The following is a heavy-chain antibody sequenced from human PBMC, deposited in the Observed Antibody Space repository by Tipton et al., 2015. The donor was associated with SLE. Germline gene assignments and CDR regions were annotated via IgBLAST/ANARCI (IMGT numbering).Heavy chain of an antibody. J-gene: IGHJ4*02. Sequence: QSGPEVKKPGASVKVSCKASGYTFTSYDINWVRQTTGQGLEWMGWMNPNSGNTGYAQKFQGRVTMTRNTSISTAYMELSSLRSEDTAVYYCARGKEDCSGGSCYSDYWGQGTLVTVSS. CDR1: GYTFTSYD. CDR2: MNPNSGNT. D-gene: IGHD2-15*01. CDR3: ARGKEDCSGGSCYSDY. V-gene: IGHV1-8*01.